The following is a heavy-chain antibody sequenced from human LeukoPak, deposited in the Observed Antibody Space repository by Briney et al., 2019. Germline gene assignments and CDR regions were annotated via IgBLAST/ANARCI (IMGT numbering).Heavy chain of an antibody. Sequence: SETLSLTCTVSGGSISSGDYYWSWIRQPPGKGLEWIGYIYYSGSTYYNPSLMSRVTISVDTSKNQFSLKLSSVTAADTAVCYCARVGEDYYDSSGYYRDWGQGTLVTVSS. D-gene: IGHD3-22*01. V-gene: IGHV4-30-4*08. CDR3: ARVGEDYYDSSGYYRD. CDR2: IYYSGST. CDR1: GGSISSGDYY. J-gene: IGHJ4*02.